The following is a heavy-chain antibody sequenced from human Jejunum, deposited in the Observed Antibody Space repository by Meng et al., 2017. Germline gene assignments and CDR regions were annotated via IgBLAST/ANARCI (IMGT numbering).Heavy chain of an antibody. D-gene: IGHD3-9*01. V-gene: IGHV1-69*06. CDR3: ARDEPDILTGYEAY. CDR2: IIPIYGTA. CDR1: GCTFSRYG. J-gene: IGHJ4*02. Sequence: QVQLERSETDVNKPGSSVKISCKASGCTFSRYGITWVRQAPGQGLEWMGGIIPIYGTANYAQKFQGRVTVTADKATNTAYMELSSLRSEDTAIYYCARDEPDILTGYEAYWGQGTLVTVSS.